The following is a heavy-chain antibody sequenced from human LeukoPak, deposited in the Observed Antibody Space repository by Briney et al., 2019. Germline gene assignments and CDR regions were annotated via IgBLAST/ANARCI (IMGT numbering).Heavy chain of an antibody. J-gene: IGHJ5*02. V-gene: IGHV1-69*13. CDR3: ARDLGFGDSSGYYYGGDWFDP. CDR1: GGTFSSYA. CDR2: IIPIFGTA. Sequence: SVKVSCKASGGTFSSYAISWVRQAPGQGLEWMGGIIPIFGTANYAQKFQGRVTITADESTSTAYMELSSLRSEDTAVYYCARDLGFGDSSGYYYGGDWFDPWGQGTLVTVSS. D-gene: IGHD3-22*01.